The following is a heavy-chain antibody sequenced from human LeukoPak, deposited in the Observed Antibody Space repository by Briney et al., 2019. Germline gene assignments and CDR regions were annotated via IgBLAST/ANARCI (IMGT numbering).Heavy chain of an antibody. CDR2: IRYDGSNK. D-gene: IGHD3-22*01. CDR1: GFTFSSYG. J-gene: IGHJ4*02. Sequence: PGGSLRLSCAASGFTFSSYGMHWVRQAPGKGLEWVAFIRYDGSNKYYADSVKGRFTISRDNSKNTLYLQMNSLRAEDTAVYYCAKCFLYYDSSGDYYFDYWGQGTLVTVSS. V-gene: IGHV3-30*02. CDR3: AKCFLYYDSSGDYYFDY.